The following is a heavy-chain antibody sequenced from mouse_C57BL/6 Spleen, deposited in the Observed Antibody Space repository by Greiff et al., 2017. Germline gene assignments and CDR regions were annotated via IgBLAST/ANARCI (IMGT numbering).Heavy chain of an antibody. J-gene: IGHJ2*01. CDR3: ARSGGSSLGY. Sequence: QVQLQQPGAELVKPGASVKLSCKASGYTFTSYWMHWVKQRPGQGLEWIGVIHPNSGSTNYNEKFKSKATLTVDKSSSTAYMQLSSLTSEDSAVYYCARSGGSSLGYWGQGTTLTVSS. V-gene: IGHV1-64*01. D-gene: IGHD1-1*01. CDR2: IHPNSGST. CDR1: GYTFTSYW.